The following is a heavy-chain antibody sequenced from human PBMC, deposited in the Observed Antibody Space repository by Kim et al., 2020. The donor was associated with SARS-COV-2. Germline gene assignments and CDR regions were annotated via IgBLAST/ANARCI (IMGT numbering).Heavy chain of an antibody. CDR1: GGSISSYY. CDR3: ARPFSSGYYLGAFDI. Sequence: SETLSLTCTVSGGSISSYYWSWIRQPPGKGLEWIGYIYYSGSTNYNPSLKSRVTISVDTSKNQFSLKLSSVTAADTAVYYCARPFSSGYYLGAFDIWGQGTMVTVSS. V-gene: IGHV4-59*08. CDR2: IYYSGST. D-gene: IGHD3-22*01. J-gene: IGHJ3*02.